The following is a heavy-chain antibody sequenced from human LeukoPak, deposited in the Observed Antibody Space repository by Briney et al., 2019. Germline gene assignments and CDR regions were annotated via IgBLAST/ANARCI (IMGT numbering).Heavy chain of an antibody. J-gene: IGHJ4*02. CDR1: GGSFSGYY. V-gene: IGHV4-34*01. CDR2: INHSGST. CDR3: ARVGGIAAAVYDY. Sequence: MASETLSLTCAVYGGSFSGYYWSWIRQPPGKGLEWIGEINHSGSTNYNPSLKSRVTISADTSKNQFSLKLSSVTAADTAVYYCARVGGIAAAVYDYWGQGTLVTVSS. D-gene: IGHD6-13*01.